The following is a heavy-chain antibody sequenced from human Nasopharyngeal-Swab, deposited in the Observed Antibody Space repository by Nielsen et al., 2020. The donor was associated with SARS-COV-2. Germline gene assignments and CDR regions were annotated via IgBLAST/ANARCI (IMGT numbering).Heavy chain of an antibody. J-gene: IGHJ4*02. CDR3: AKVSVPQCINGPCSGFDS. CDR1: GFTFRAYA. D-gene: IGHD2-8*01. CDR2: ITYDGSKE. Sequence: GESLKISCAASGFTFRAYAMHWVRQAPGKGLEWVAVITYDGSKEYYVDSVEGRFTISRDNSENTVSLDMHSLRPEDTAVYFCAKVSVPQCINGPCSGFDSWGQGTLVTVSS. V-gene: IGHV3-30*18.